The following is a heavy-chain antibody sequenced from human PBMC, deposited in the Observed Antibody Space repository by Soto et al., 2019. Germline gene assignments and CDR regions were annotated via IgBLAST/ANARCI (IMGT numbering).Heavy chain of an antibody. D-gene: IGHD4-17*01. Sequence: GGSLRLSCVASGFTFSSYSMNWVRQAPGKGLEWVSYISSSSSTIYYADSVKGRFTISRDNAKNSLYLQMNSLRAEDTAVYYCARVAYGDYETWDYWGQGTLVTVSS. J-gene: IGHJ4*02. CDR2: ISSSSSTI. CDR3: ARVAYGDYETWDY. CDR1: GFTFSSYS. V-gene: IGHV3-48*01.